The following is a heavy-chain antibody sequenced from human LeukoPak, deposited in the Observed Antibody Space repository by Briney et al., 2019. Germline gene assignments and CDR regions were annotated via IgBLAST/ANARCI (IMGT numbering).Heavy chain of an antibody. CDR1: GFTFSSYG. J-gene: IGHJ4*02. Sequence: GGSLRLSCAASGFTFSSYGMHWVRQAPGKGLEWVAVISYDGSNKYYADSVKGRFTISRDNSKNTLYLQMSSLRAEDTAVYYCAKDRSGGSCYDYWGQGTLVTVSS. CDR3: AKDRSGGSCYDY. CDR2: ISYDGSNK. D-gene: IGHD2-15*01. V-gene: IGHV3-30*18.